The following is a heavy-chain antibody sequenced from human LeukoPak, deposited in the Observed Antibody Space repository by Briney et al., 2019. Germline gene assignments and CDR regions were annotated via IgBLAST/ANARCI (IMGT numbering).Heavy chain of an antibody. CDR3: ARDRTTYDFWSGYYLDY. V-gene: IGHV4-4*07. CDR2: IYTSGST. CDR1: GGSISSYY. Sequence: KPSETLSLTCTVSGGSISSYYWSWIRQPAGKGLEWIGRIYTSGSTNYSPSLKSRVTMSVDTSKNQFSLKLGSVTAADTAVYYCARDRTTYDFWSGYYLDYWGQGTLVTVSS. D-gene: IGHD3-3*01. J-gene: IGHJ4*02.